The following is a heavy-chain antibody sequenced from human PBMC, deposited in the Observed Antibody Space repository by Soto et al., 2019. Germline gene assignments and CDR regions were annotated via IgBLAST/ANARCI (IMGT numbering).Heavy chain of an antibody. D-gene: IGHD3-22*01. Sequence: GGSLRLSCAATGFMFGTYWMSWVRQAPGKGLEWVANIKHDGNGKYYADSGKGRFTVSRDNVKNFLHLQMSSLRGDDTGVFFCVRATLSWGHYYFRGLDVWGQGNTVTVSS. V-gene: IGHV3-7*01. J-gene: IGHJ6*02. CDR2: IKHDGNGK. CDR1: GFMFGTYW. CDR3: VRATLSWGHYYFRGLDV.